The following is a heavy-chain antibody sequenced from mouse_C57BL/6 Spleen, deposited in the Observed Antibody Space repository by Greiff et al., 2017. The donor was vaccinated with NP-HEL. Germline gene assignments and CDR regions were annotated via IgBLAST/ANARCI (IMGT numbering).Heavy chain of an antibody. D-gene: IGHD1-1*01. CDR3: ARRDYGSSSFAY. Sequence: QVQLQQPGAELVKPGASVKMSCKASGYTFTSYWITWVKQRPGQCLEWIGDIYPGSGSTNYNEKFKSKATLTVDTSSSTAYMQLSSLTSEDSAVYYCARRDYGSSSFAYWGQGTLVTVSA. V-gene: IGHV1-55*01. J-gene: IGHJ3*01. CDR1: GYTFTSYW. CDR2: IYPGSGST.